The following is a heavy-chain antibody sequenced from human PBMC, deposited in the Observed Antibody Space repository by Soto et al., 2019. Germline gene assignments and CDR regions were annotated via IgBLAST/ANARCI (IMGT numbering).Heavy chain of an antibody. D-gene: IGHD5-12*01. CDR2: IYYSRST. CDR1: GGSISSSSYY. Sequence: QLQLQESGPGLVKPSETLSLTCTVSGGSISSSSYYWGWIRQPPGKGLEWIGSIYYSRSTYYNPSLNSRVNISVDTSNNQFSLKLSSVTAADTAVYYCARTSRDGYPFHSWGQGTLVTVSS. CDR3: ARTSRDGYPFHS. J-gene: IGHJ4*02. V-gene: IGHV4-39*01.